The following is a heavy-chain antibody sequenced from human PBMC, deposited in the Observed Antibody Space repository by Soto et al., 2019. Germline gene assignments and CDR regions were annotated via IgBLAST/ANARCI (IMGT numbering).Heavy chain of an antibody. CDR2: IYYSGST. CDR1: RFSIISTSYY. J-gene: IGHJ6*02. D-gene: IGHD3-10*01. CDR3: ARPRITMVRGVIGDQYYYYYGMDV. Sequence: SGTLSLTCPFTRFSIISTSYYWGSIRQRPGKGLEWIGSIYYSGSTYYNPSLKSRVTISVDTSKNQFSLKLSSVTAADTAVYYCARPRITMVRGVIGDQYYYYYGMDVWGQGTTVT. V-gene: IGHV4-39*01.